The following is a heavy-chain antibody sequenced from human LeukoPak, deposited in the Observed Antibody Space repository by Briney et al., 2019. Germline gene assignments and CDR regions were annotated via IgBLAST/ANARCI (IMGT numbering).Heavy chain of an antibody. CDR2: ISGSGGRT. V-gene: IGHV3-23*01. J-gene: IGHJ1*01. CDR3: AKDPDPFCSGGNCNPEYFQY. Sequence: GGTLRLSCAASGFSFSNYGMSWVRQAPGKGLEWVSVISGSGGRTYYADSVKGRFTISRDNSKNTLCLQMNSLRAEDTAVYYCAKDPDPFCSGGNCNPEYFQYWGQGTLVTVSS. CDR1: GFSFSNYG. D-gene: IGHD2-15*01.